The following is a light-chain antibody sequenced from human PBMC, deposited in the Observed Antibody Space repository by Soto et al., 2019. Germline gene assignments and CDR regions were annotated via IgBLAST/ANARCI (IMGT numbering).Light chain of an antibody. Sequence: SYELTQSPSVSVAPGQTARITCGGNNIGTKSVHWFQQRPGRAPVLVVFDDSDRPSGIPERFSGSKSGSTATLTITRVEAGDEAEYYCKVWDSSLLHHVFGTGTKVTVL. CDR3: KVWDSSLLHHV. J-gene: IGLJ1*01. V-gene: IGLV3-21*02. CDR1: NIGTKS. CDR2: DDS.